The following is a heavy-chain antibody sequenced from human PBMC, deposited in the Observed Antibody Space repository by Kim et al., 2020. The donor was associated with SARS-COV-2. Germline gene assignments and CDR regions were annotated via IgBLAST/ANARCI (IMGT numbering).Heavy chain of an antibody. CDR2: ER. Sequence: ERKDGDPVKGRFAISRDNGKNSWFLQMNSLRADDTAVYYCAKDSMYLVDNWGQGTLVTVS. D-gene: IGHD2-8*01. V-gene: IGHV3-7*01. J-gene: IGHJ4*02. CDR3: AKDSMYLVDN.